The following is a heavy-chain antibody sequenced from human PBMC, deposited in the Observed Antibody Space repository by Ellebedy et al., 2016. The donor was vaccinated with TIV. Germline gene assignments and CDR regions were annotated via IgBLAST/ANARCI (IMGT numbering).Heavy chain of an antibody. CDR1: GFTFSSYG. V-gene: IGHV3-33*08. CDR2: IWYDGSNK. D-gene: IGHD4-17*01. J-gene: IGHJ2*01. Sequence: GESLKISCAASGFTFSSYGMHWVRQAPGKGLEWVAVIWYDGSNKYYADSVKGRFTISRDNSKNTLYLQMNSLRAEDTAVYYCARESTVTLKLRYFDLWGRGTLVTVSS. CDR3: ARESTVTLKLRYFDL.